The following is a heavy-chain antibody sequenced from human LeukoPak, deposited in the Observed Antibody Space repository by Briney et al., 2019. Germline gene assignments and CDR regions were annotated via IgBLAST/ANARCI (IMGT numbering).Heavy chain of an antibody. J-gene: IGHJ4*02. D-gene: IGHD3-16*01. CDR1: GLYFSSHY. Sequence: GGSLRLSCAASGLYFSSHYVYWVRQAPGKGLVWVSRISGDGRSTAYADSVKGRFTISRDNAKNTLYLQMNSWRVEHTALYYCTIYDLQQPDYWGQGTLVTVSS. CDR2: ISGDGRST. CDR3: TIYDLQQPDY. V-gene: IGHV3-74*01.